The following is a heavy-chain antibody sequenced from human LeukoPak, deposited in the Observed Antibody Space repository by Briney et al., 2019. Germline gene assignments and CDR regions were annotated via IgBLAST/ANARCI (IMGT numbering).Heavy chain of an antibody. CDR1: GGSISSGSYY. CDR2: IYTSGST. D-gene: IGHD5-12*01. CDR3: ARTGRGYSGYDLLFDY. V-gene: IGHV4-61*02. Sequence: SQTLSLTCTVSGGSISSGSYYWSWIRQPAGKGLEWIGRIYTSGSTNYNPSLKSRVTISVDTSKNQFSLKLSSVTAADTAVYYCARTGRGYSGYDLLFDYWRQGTLVTVSS. J-gene: IGHJ4*02.